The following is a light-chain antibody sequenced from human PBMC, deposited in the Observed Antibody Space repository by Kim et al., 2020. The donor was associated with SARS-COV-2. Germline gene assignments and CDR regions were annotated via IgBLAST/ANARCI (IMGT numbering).Light chain of an antibody. CDR2: GAS. Sequence: EIVLTQSPGTLSLSPGERATLSCRASQSVSSSYLAWYQQKPGQAPRLLIYGASSRATGIPDRFSGSGSGTDFTLTISRLEPEDFAVYYCQQYGISLLWTFGQGTKVEIK. CDR3: QQYGISLLWT. J-gene: IGKJ1*01. CDR1: QSVSSSY. V-gene: IGKV3-20*01.